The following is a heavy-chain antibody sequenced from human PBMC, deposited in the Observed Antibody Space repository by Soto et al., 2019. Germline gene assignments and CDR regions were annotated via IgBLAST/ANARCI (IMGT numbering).Heavy chain of an antibody. V-gene: IGHV4-30-2*01. D-gene: IGHD1-1*01. CDR1: GGSISSGGYS. Sequence: QLQLQESGSGLVRPSQTLSLTCAVSGGSISSGGYSWNWIRQPPGKGLEWIGYIHHSGSTLYNPSLKSRVTISVDKSKNQFSLKLTSVTAADTAVYYCARDQLEGNWFDPWCQGTLVTVSS. J-gene: IGHJ5*02. CDR2: IHHSGST. CDR3: ARDQLEGNWFDP.